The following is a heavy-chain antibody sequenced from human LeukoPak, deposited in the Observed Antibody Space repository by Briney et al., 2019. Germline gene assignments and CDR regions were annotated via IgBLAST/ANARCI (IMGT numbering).Heavy chain of an antibody. CDR2: IYISGST. J-gene: IGHJ4*02. D-gene: IGHD6-19*01. CDR1: GGSISSGTYY. CDR3: ARGKSSGWYGEGVDY. Sequence: SQTLSLTCTVSGGSISSGTYYWSWIRQPAGKGLEWIARIYISGSTNYNPSLKSRVTISVDTSKNQFSLKLSSVTAADTAVYYCARGKSSGWYGEGVDYWGQGTLVTVSS. V-gene: IGHV4-61*02.